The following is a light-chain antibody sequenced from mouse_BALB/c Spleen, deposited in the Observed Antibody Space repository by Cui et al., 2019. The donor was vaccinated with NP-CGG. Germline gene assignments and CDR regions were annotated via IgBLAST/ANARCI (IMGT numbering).Light chain of an antibody. J-gene: IGLJ1*01. V-gene: IGLV1*01. CDR1: TGAATSSNY. CDR2: CSN. Sequence: QAVVTQESALTTSPGETVTLTCRSSTGAATSSNYANWVQEKPDHLFTCLIGCSNNRAPGVPARFSGSLIGNKAALTITGAQTEDEAIYFCALWYSNHWVFGGGTKLTVL. CDR3: ALWYSNHWV.